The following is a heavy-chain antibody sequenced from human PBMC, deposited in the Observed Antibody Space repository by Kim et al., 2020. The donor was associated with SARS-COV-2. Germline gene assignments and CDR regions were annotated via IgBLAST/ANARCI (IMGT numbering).Heavy chain of an antibody. D-gene: IGHD6-13*01. CDR1: GFPFGTFT. V-gene: IGHV3-23*01. J-gene: IGHJ1*01. CDR3: AKDRDSSSWYGYFQS. CDR2: IAPGGSST. Sequence: GGSLRLSCAASGFPFGTFTMSWVRQAPGKGLEWVSSIAPGGSSTYYADSVKGRFTNSRDNSKSTLFLQLNSLRVEDTAVYYCAKDRDSSSWYGYFQSWGKGTLVTVSS.